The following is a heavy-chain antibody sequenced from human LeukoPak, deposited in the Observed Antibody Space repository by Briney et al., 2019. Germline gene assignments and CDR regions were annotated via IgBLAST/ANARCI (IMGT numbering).Heavy chain of an antibody. V-gene: IGHV3-23*01. D-gene: IGHD1-1*01. CDR2: ISPGGGPT. CDR3: AKVRSGSANWALRIFDN. CDR1: GVAFGSEA. J-gene: IGHJ1*01. Sequence: GGALRLSCALSGVAFGSEAMSWVRQSPARGLEWVASISPGGGPTYYADYVKGRFTISRDNSNNTLYVQMNSLRAEDTAVYYCAKVRSGSANWALRIFDNWGQGTLVTVSS.